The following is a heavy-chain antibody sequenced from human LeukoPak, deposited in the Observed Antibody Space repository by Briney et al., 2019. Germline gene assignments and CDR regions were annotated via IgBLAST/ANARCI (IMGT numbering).Heavy chain of an antibody. D-gene: IGHD3-22*01. CDR3: ARVGSRGGYDLWNTYYYDSSGYSNVDY. CDR1: GYTFTSYA. Sequence: GASVKVSCKASGYTFTSYAMHWVRQAPGQRLEWMGWTNAGNGNTKYSQKFQGRVTIARDTSASTAYMELSSLRSEDTAVYYCARVGSRGGYDLWNTYYYDSSGYSNVDYWGQGTLVTVSS. J-gene: IGHJ4*02. CDR2: TNAGNGNT. V-gene: IGHV1-3*01.